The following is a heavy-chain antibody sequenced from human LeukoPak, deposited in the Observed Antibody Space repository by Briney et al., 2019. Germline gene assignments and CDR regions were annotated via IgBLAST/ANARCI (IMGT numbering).Heavy chain of an antibody. CDR3: ARDRSDAGEPDNWFDP. V-gene: IGHV1-46*01. D-gene: IGHD1-26*01. Sequence: ASVKVSCKASGYTFTGYYMHWVRQAPGQGLEWMGIINPSGGKTYYAQKFQGRVTMTRDMSTSTVYMELSSLRSEDTAVYYCARDRSDAGEPDNWFDPWGQGTLVTVSS. J-gene: IGHJ5*02. CDR2: INPSGGKT. CDR1: GYTFTGYY.